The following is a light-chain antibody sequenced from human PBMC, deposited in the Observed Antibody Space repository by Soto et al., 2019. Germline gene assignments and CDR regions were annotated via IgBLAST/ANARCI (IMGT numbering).Light chain of an antibody. V-gene: IGLV2-23*01. CDR3: CSCPGGGSSA. J-gene: IGLJ1*01. Sequence: QSALTQPASVSGSPGESITISCTGTSSDVGKYNLVSWYQQDPGRAPKLIIYEGSKRPSGVSDRFSGSKSGDTASLTISGLQYDDETDYYCCSCPGGGSSAFGTGTKVTVL. CDR2: EGS. CDR1: SSDVGKYNL.